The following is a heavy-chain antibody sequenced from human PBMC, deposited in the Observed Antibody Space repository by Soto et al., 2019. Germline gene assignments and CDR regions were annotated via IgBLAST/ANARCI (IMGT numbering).Heavy chain of an antibody. CDR3: MGYCSGGSCYRHYMDV. Sequence: QVQLQESGPGLVKPSETLSLTCTVSGGSISSYYWSWIRQPPGKGLGWSGYIYYCGSTNYNPSLKIRVTISVDTSKNQFSLKLSSVTAADTAVYYCMGYCSGGSCYRHYMDVWGKGNTVTVSS. D-gene: IGHD2-15*01. J-gene: IGHJ6*03. V-gene: IGHV4-59*01. CDR1: GGSISSYY. CDR2: IYYCGST.